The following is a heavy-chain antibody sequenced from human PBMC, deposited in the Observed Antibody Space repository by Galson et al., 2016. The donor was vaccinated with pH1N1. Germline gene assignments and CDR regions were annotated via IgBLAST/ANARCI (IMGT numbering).Heavy chain of an antibody. J-gene: IGHJ4*02. V-gene: IGHV3-30*04. Sequence: SLRLSCAASGFTFSSYAMHWVRQAPGKGLEWVAAILYDGRNKYYADSVKGRFTISRDNSKNTLYLEVTSLRVEDTAVYYCARRRDAKVLDEWGQGTLVIVSS. CDR3: ARRRDAKVLDE. CDR2: ILYDGRNK. CDR1: GFTFSSYA.